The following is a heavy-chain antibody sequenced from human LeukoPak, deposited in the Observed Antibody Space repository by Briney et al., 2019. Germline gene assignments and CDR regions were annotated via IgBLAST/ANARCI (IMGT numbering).Heavy chain of an antibody. CDR2: ISAYNGHT. D-gene: IGHD1-7*01. V-gene: IGHV1-18*01. J-gene: IGHJ4*02. CDR3: ARRGLGTTQRYFEY. CDR1: GYTFTDYD. Sequence: ASVKVSCKASGYTFTDYDITWVRQAPAQGLEWMGWISAYNGHTNYAQKLQGRITVTTDTSTSTSYMELRSLRSDDTAVYYCARRGLGTTQRYFEYWGQGTLVIVSS.